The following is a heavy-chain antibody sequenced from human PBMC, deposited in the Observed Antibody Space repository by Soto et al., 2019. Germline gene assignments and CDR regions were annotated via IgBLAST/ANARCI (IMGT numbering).Heavy chain of an antibody. J-gene: IGHJ4*02. CDR3: ARLMVYASYFDY. V-gene: IGHV3-9*01. D-gene: IGHD2-8*01. CDR1: GFTFDDYA. Sequence: VQLVESGGGLVQPGRSLRLSCAASGFTFDDYAMHWVRQAPGKGLEWVSGISWNSGSIGYADSVKGRFTISRDNAKNSLYLQMNSLRAEDTALYYCARLMVYASYFDYWGQGTLVTVSS. CDR2: ISWNSGSI.